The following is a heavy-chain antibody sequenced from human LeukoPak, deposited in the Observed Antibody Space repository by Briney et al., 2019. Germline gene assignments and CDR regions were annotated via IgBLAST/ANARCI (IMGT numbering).Heavy chain of an antibody. CDR3: ARGAPDFWSGYYFDY. V-gene: IGHV3-7*01. CDR1: GFTFSSYW. CDR2: IKQDGSEK. D-gene: IGHD3-3*01. J-gene: IGHJ4*02. Sequence: PGGSLRLSCAASGFTFSSYWMSWVRQAPGKGLEWVANIKQDGSEKYYVDSVKGRFTISRDNAKNSLYLQMNSLRAEDTAVYYCARGAPDFWSGYYFDYWGQGTLVTVSS.